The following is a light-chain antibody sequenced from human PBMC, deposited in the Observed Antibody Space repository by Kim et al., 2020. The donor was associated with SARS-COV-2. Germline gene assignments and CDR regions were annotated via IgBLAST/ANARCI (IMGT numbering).Light chain of an antibody. CDR3: QQYVT. V-gene: IGKV3-20*01. CDR1: QSVSSSY. J-gene: IGKJ4*01. CDR2: GAS. Sequence: TLSLSQGERATLSCRASQSVSSSYLAWYQQKPGQAPRLLIYGASSRATGIPDRFSGSGSGTDFTLTISRLEPEDFAVYYCQQYVTFGGGTKVDIK.